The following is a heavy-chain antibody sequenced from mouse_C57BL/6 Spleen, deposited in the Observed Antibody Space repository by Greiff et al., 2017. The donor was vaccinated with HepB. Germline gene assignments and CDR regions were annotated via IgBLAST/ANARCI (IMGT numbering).Heavy chain of an antibody. V-gene: IGHV1-26*01. CDR1: GYTFTDYY. J-gene: IGHJ3*01. D-gene: IGHD1-1*01. CDR2: INPNNGGT. Sequence: EVQLQQSGPELVKPGASVKISCKASGYTFTDYYMNWVKQSHGKSLEWIGDINPNNGGTSYNQKFKGKATLTVDKSSSTAYMELRSLTSEDSAVYYCARDGSSSPGAYWGQGTLVTVSA. CDR3: ARDGSSSPGAY.